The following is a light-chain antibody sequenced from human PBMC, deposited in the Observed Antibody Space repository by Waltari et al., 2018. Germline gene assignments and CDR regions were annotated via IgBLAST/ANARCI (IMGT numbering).Light chain of an antibody. CDR3: QKYDRLPAT. V-gene: IGKV3-20*01. Sequence: EIVLTQSPGTLSLSPGERGTLSCRASQSVSRFFAWYQQKPGQAPRLLIYGASTRATGIPDRVSGSGSGTDFSLTISRLEPEDFAVYYCQKYDRLPATFGQGTKVEIK. CDR1: QSVSRF. J-gene: IGKJ1*01. CDR2: GAS.